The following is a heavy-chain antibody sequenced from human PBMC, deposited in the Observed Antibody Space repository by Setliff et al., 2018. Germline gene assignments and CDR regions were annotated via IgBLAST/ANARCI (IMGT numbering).Heavy chain of an antibody. CDR1: GFTFSTHS. V-gene: IGHV3-21*01. CDR2: ISRSSTYI. J-gene: IGHJ3*02. CDR3: ASAGHSGSWFPFDAFHI. D-gene: IGHD6-13*01. Sequence: SGESLKISCAASGFTFSTHSMNWVRQAPGKGLEWVSSISRSSTYIYYADSMKGRFTISRDNAKNSLYLQMNSLRAEDTAVYYCASAGHSGSWFPFDAFHIWGQGTMVTVSS.